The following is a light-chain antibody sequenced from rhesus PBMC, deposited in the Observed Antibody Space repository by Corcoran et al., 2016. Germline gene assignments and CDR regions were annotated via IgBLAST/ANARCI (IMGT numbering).Light chain of an antibody. CDR2: KTS. J-gene: IGKJ1*01. CDR3: QHYYRTPRT. CDR1: QGITND. V-gene: IGKV1-25*01. Sequence: DIQMTQSPSSLSASVGDRVTITCRASQGITNDLAWYQQKPGATPKLLIYKTSSLQSGIPSRFSGSGSGTDFTLTISCLQSEPFATHICQHYYRTPRTFGHGTKVEV.